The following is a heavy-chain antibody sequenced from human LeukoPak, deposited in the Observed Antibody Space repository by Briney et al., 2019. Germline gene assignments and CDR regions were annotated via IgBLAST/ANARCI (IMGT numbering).Heavy chain of an antibody. CDR1: GGTFSSYA. CDR2: IITIFGTA. D-gene: IGHD5-18*01. Sequence: SVKVSCKASGGTFSSYAISWVRQAPGQGLEWMGGIITIFGTANYAQKFQGRVTITADESTSTAYMELSSLRSEDTAVYYCAVGYSYPGAFDIWGQGTMVTVSS. V-gene: IGHV1-69*13. J-gene: IGHJ3*02. CDR3: AVGYSYPGAFDI.